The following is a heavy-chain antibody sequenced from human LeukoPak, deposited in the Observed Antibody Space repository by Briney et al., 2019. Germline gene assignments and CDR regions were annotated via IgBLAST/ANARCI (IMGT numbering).Heavy chain of an antibody. Sequence: GGSLRLSCAASGFTVSSKYMSWVRQAPGKGLEWVSVLYSGGNTYHADSVKGRFTISRDNSKNTLYLQMNSLRAEDTAVYYCAREGASSSFGYWGQGTLVTVSS. CDR3: AREGASSSFGY. D-gene: IGHD6-13*01. J-gene: IGHJ4*02. CDR1: GFTVSSKY. V-gene: IGHV3-53*01. CDR2: LYSGGNT.